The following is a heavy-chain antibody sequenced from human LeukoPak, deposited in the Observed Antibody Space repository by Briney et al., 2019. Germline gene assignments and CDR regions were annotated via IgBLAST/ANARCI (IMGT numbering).Heavy chain of an antibody. CDR2: IIPIFGTA. Sequence: GASVKVSCKASGGTFSSYAISWVRQAPGQGLEWMGGIIPIFGTANYAQKFQGRVTITADESTSTAYMELSSLRSEDTAVYYCARDYDFWSGSNHEYGMDVWGQGTTVTVSS. D-gene: IGHD3-3*01. CDR1: GGTFSSYA. J-gene: IGHJ6*02. V-gene: IGHV1-69*13. CDR3: ARDYDFWSGSNHEYGMDV.